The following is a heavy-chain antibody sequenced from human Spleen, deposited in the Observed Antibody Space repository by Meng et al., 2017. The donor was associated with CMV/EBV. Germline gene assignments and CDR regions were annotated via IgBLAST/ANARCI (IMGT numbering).Heavy chain of an antibody. J-gene: IGHJ4*02. CDR1: GFTFSSYW. Sequence: GESLKISCAASGFTFSSYWMSWVRQAPGKGLEWVANIKQDGSEKYYVDSVKGRFTISRDNSKNTLYLQMNSLRAEDTAVYYCARAPNYYDSSGYYWGQGTLVTVSS. CDR3: ARAPNYYDSSGYY. CDR2: IKQDGSEK. D-gene: IGHD3-22*01. V-gene: IGHV3-7*01.